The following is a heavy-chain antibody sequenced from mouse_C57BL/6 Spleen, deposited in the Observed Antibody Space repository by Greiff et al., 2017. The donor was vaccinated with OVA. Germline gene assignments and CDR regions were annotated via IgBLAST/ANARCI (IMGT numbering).Heavy chain of an antibody. Sequence: VQLQQSGPELVKPGASVKISCKASGYAFSSSWMNWVKQRPGKGLEWIGRIYPGDGGTNYNGKFKGKATLTADKSSSTAYMQLSSLTSEDSAVYFCARPYYGSREDYFDYWGQGTTLTVSS. V-gene: IGHV1-82*01. CDR1: GYAFSSSW. J-gene: IGHJ2*01. D-gene: IGHD1-1*01. CDR3: ARPYYGSREDYFDY. CDR2: IYPGDGGT.